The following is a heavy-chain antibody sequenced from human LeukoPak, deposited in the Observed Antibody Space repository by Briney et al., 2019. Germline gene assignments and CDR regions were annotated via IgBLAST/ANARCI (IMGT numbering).Heavy chain of an antibody. CDR3: ARDLGDIFFLEEVSASTPDY. D-gene: IGHD3-9*01. V-gene: IGHV1-18*01. Sequence: ASVKVSCKTSGYAFTSYGISWVRQAPGQGLEWMGWISGYNGYTKSVQNLQGRVTMTTDTSTSTAYMELRSLRSDDTAVYYCARDLGDIFFLEEVSASTPDYWGQGTLVTVSS. CDR2: ISGYNGYT. J-gene: IGHJ4*02. CDR1: GYAFTSYG.